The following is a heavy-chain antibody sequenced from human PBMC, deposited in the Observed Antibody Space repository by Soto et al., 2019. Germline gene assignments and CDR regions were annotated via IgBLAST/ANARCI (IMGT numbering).Heavy chain of an antibody. J-gene: IGHJ6*02. CDR2: INHSGST. CDR3: ARGRWGYSGYDRYYYGMDV. CDR1: GGSFSGYY. D-gene: IGHD5-12*01. V-gene: IGHV4-34*01. Sequence: SETLSLTCAVYGGSFSGYYWSWIRQPPGKGLEWIGEINHSGSTNYNPSLKSRVTISVDTSKNQFSLKLSSVTAADTAVYYCARGRWGYSGYDRYYYGMDVWGQGTTVTVSS.